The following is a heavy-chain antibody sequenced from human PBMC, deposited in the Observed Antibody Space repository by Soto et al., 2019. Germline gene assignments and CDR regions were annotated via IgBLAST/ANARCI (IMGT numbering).Heavy chain of an antibody. CDR1: GGSISSGGYY. Sequence: PSETLSLTCTVSGGSISSGGYYWSWVRQHPGKGLEWIAYIYYIGSTYYNPSLKSRVTISVDTSKNQFSLKLSSVTATDTAVYYCARVNRGGYDNNWFDPWGQGTLVTVSS. CDR2: IYYIGST. D-gene: IGHD5-12*01. V-gene: IGHV4-31*03. J-gene: IGHJ5*02. CDR3: ARVNRGGYDNNWFDP.